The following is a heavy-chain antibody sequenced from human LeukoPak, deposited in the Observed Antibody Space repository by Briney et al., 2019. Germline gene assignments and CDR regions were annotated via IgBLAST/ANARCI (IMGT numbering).Heavy chain of an antibody. Sequence: GRSLRLSCAASGFTFSGYAMHWVRQAPGKGLERVAVISYDGTNKYYADSVKGRFTISRDNSKNTLYLQVNSLRAEDTAVYYCASGDRHSNSWYFNFNYWGQGTLVTVSS. D-gene: IGHD6-13*01. CDR3: ASGDRHSNSWYFNFNY. CDR2: ISYDGTNK. V-gene: IGHV3-30-3*01. J-gene: IGHJ4*02. CDR1: GFTFSGYA.